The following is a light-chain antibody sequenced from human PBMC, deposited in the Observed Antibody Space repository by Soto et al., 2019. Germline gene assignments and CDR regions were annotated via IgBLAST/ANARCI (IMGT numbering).Light chain of an antibody. J-gene: IGKJ1*01. V-gene: IGKV3-20*01. Sequence: EIVLTQSPGTLSLSPGERATLSCRASQSVSSSYLAWYQQKPGQAPRLLIYGESSRATGIPDRFSGSGSGTDFTLTISRLETEDFAVYYCQQYGSSPWTFGQGTKVEIK. CDR2: GES. CDR3: QQYGSSPWT. CDR1: QSVSSSY.